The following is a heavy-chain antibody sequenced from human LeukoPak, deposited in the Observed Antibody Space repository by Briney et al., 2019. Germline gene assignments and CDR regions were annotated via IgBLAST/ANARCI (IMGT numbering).Heavy chain of an antibody. D-gene: IGHD5/OR15-5a*01. V-gene: IGHV3-11*03. CDR1: GFTFSDFY. J-gene: IGHJ4*02. CDR3: ASGQVSGVFDY. CDR2: ISPSGSYT. Sequence: PGGSLRLSCAGSGFTFSDFYMNWIRQAPGKGLEWLAYISPSGSYTTYAASVKGRFVISRDNTKNSVSLHMSTLTADDTAVYFCASGQVSGVFDYWGQGARVTVSS.